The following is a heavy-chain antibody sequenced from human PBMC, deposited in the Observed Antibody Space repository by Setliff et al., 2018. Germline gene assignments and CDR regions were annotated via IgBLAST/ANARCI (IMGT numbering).Heavy chain of an antibody. CDR3: ISLWLGYYGLDV. Sequence: WIRQPPGKGMEWVGRIKSSIEGATSEYGAPAKGRFTISRDDSKNMIFLQMNNLKIEDTAVYYCISLWLGYYGLDVWGQGTTVTVSS. J-gene: IGHJ6*02. V-gene: IGHV3-15*01. CDR2: IKSSIEGATS. D-gene: IGHD5-18*01.